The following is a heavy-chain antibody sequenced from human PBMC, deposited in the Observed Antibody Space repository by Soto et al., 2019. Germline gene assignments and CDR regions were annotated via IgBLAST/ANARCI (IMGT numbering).Heavy chain of an antibody. J-gene: IGHJ4*02. D-gene: IGHD6-13*01. CDR1: GFTFTSSA. V-gene: IGHV1-58*01. CDR2: IVVGSGNT. CDR3: AAVLREAAAGTNTEPD. Sequence: QMQLVQSGPEVKKPGTSVKVSCKASGFTFTSSAVQWVRQARGQRLEWIGWIVVGSGNTNYAQKFQERVTITRDMSTSTAYMELSSLRSEDTAVYYCAAVLREAAAGTNTEPDWGQGTLVTVSS.